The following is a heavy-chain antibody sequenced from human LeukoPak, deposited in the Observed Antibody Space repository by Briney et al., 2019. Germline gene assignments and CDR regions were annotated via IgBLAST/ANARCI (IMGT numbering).Heavy chain of an antibody. J-gene: IGHJ4*02. CDR3: ARDPSEYSSSSITFDY. CDR2: IYHSGST. Sequence: SETLSLTCAVYGGSFSGYYWSWIRQPPGKGLEWIGSIYHSGSTYYNPSLKSRVTTSVDTSKNQFSLKLSSVTAADTAVYYCARDPSEYSSSSITFDYWGQGTLVTVSS. V-gene: IGHV4-34*01. CDR1: GGSFSGYY. D-gene: IGHD6-6*01.